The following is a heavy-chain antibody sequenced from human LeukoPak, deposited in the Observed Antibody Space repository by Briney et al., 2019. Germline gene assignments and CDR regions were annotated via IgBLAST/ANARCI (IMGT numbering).Heavy chain of an antibody. CDR2: IHHRGNT. J-gene: IGHJ5*02. V-gene: IGHV4-4*02. CDR3: AKHRGFTFDP. D-gene: IGHD5-12*01. Sequence: SGTLSLTCAVSGDSISNREWWSWVRQPPGKGLEWIGQIHHRGNTKYNPSLRSRFTMSVDKSKNQFSLKVTSVTAADTAVYSCAKHRGFTFDPWGPGTLVTVSS. CDR1: GDSISNREW.